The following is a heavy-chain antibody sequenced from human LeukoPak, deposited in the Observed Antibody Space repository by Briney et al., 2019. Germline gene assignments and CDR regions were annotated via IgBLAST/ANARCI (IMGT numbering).Heavy chain of an antibody. CDR2: IYYTGTT. CDR3: VRRYLITSGYFDY. V-gene: IGHV4-59*04. CDR1: GGSISSYY. Sequence: SETLSLTCTVSGGSISSYYWSWIRQPPGKGLEWIGTIYYTGTTSANPSLKSRVTISVDTSKNHFYLRLTSVTAADTAVYHCVRRYLITSGYFDYWGQGAPVTVSS. D-gene: IGHD3-16*01. J-gene: IGHJ4*02.